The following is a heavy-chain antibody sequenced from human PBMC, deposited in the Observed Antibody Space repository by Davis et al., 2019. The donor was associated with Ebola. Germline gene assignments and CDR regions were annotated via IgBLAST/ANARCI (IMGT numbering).Heavy chain of an antibody. D-gene: IGHD4-17*01. CDR1: GGSISSYY. CDR2: IYYSGST. CDR3: ARLKLYGDFDY. Sequence: MPSETLSLTCTVSGGSISSYYWSWIRQPPGKGLEWIGYIYYSGSTNYNPSLKSRVTISVDTSKNQFSLKLSSVTAADTAVYYCARLKLYGDFDYWGQGTLVTVSP. V-gene: IGHV4-59*12. J-gene: IGHJ4*01.